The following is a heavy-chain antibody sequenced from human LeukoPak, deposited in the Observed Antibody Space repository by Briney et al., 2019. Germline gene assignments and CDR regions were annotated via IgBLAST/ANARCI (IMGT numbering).Heavy chain of an antibody. CDR1: GGSFSDYY. Sequence: PSETLSLTCAVYGGSFSDYYRSWIRQPPGKGLEWIGEINHSGSTKYNPSLKSRVTISVDMSKNQFSLNLSSVTAADTAVYYCAKRFEWGFDSWGQGTLVTVPS. CDR2: INHSGST. V-gene: IGHV4-34*01. J-gene: IGHJ4*02. CDR3: AKRFEWGFDS. D-gene: IGHD3-3*01.